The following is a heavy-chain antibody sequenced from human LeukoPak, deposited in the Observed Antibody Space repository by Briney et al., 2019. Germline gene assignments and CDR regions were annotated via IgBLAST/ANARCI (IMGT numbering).Heavy chain of an antibody. D-gene: IGHD3-10*01. CDR1: GYSINSGYT. J-gene: IGHJ5*02. Sequence: SETLSLTCTVSGYSINSGYTWGWIRQPPGKGLEWIGNIYHSGGTYYNPSLTSRVTISVDTSKNQFSLKLSSVTAADTAVYYCARSAMVRGVIPIIDWFDPWGQGTLVTASS. V-gene: IGHV4-38-2*02. CDR3: ARSAMVRGVIPIIDWFDP. CDR2: IYHSGGT.